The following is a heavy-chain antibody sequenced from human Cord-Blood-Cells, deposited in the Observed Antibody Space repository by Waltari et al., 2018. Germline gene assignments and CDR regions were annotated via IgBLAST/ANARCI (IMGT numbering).Heavy chain of an antibody. CDR1: GGSISSSSYY. Sequence: QLQLQESGPGLVKPSETQSLTCTVSGGSISSSSYYWGWIRQPQGKGLDGIGSIYYSGGTYYNPSLKSRVTISVDTSNVQFSLKLSSVTAADTAWYYCARADIVVVPAAIVNWFDPWGQGTLVTVSS. CDR2: IYYSGGT. CDR3: ARADIVVVPAAIVNWFDP. J-gene: IGHJ5*02. D-gene: IGHD2-2*01. V-gene: IGHV4-39*01.